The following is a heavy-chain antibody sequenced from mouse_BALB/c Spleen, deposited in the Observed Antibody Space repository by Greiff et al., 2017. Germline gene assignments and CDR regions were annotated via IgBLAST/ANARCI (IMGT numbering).Heavy chain of an antibody. CDR2: ISSGSSTI. Sequence: EVMLVESGGDLVKPGGSLKLSCAASGFTFSSFGMHWVRQAPGKGLEWVAYISSGSSTIYYADTVKCRFTISRDNPKNTVCLQMTSLRSEDTAMYYCARGGYPEDYAMDYWGQGTSVAVAS. CDR3: ARGGYPEDYAMDY. J-gene: IGHJ4*01. V-gene: IGHV5-17*02. CDR1: GFTFSSFG. D-gene: IGHD3-1*01.